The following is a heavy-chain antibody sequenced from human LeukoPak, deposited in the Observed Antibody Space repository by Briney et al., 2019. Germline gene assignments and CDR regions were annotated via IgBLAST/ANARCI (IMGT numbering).Heavy chain of an antibody. CDR2: IYYSGST. CDR1: GGSISSSSYY. Sequence: PSETLSLTCTVSGGSISSSSYYWGWIRQPSGKGLEWIGSIYYSGSTYYNPSLKSRVTISVDTSKNQFSLKLSSVTAADTAVYYCAIIVGACFDYWGQGTLVTVSS. CDR3: AIIVGACFDY. D-gene: IGHD1-26*01. V-gene: IGHV4-39*01. J-gene: IGHJ4*02.